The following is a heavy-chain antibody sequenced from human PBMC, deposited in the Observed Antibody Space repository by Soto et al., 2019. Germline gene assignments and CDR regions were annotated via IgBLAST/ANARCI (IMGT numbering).Heavy chain of an antibody. D-gene: IGHD1-1*01. CDR2: ISGRGVST. J-gene: IGHJ6*02. CDR1: GFIFGHYA. CDR3: AKALDGIDDYFYAMGV. Sequence: EEQLLESGGGLVQPGGSLRLSCAGSGFIFGHYAMTWVRQAPGKGLEWIPAISGRGVSTYYADAVKGGFTIPRDNSRNTLYLQMNSLRVEDTAVYYCAKALDGIDDYFYAMGVWGQGTTVTVSS. V-gene: IGHV3-23*01.